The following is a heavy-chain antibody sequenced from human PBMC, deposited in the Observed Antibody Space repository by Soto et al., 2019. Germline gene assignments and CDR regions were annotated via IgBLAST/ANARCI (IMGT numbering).Heavy chain of an antibody. CDR1: GDSVTSGSYY. Sequence: QVRLQESGPGLVKPSETLSLTCTVSGDSVTSGSYYWSWIRQSPGKGLEWIGFFYYTGGTDYNPSLKSRLTISVDTSKNEFSLKLSSVTAADTAVYYCASSHMVRGVGFDYWGQGTLVTVSS. V-gene: IGHV4-61*01. D-gene: IGHD3-10*01. J-gene: IGHJ4*02. CDR3: ASSHMVRGVGFDY. CDR2: FYYTGGT.